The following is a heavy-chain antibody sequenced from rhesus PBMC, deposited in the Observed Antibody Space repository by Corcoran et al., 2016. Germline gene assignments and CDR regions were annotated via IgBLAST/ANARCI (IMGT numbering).Heavy chain of an antibody. D-gene: IGHD3-9*01. CDR3: TRGRHDYGY. CDR1: GGSFSGYY. V-gene: IGHV4-165*01. Sequence: QVQLQESGPGLVKPSETLSLTCAVSGGSFSGYYCGWIRQPPGTRLEWIGDVSGSRRSTDYNPSFRSRVTISTDTSKSQLSLKLTSVTAADTAFYYCTRGRHDYGYWGRGVLVTVSS. J-gene: IGHJ4*01. CDR2: VSGSRRST.